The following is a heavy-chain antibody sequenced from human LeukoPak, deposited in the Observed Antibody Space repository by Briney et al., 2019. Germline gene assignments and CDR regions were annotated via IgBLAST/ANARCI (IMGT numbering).Heavy chain of an antibody. CDR3: ARDDDSSSWYFDY. CDR2: IIPIFGIA. Sequence: VASVKVSCKASGGTFSSYAISWVRQAPGQGLEWMGRIIPIFGIANYAQKFQGRVTITAGKSTSTAYMELSSLRSEDTAVYYCARDDDSSSWYFDYWGQGTLVTVSS. V-gene: IGHV1-69*04. J-gene: IGHJ4*02. CDR1: GGTFSSYA. D-gene: IGHD6-13*01.